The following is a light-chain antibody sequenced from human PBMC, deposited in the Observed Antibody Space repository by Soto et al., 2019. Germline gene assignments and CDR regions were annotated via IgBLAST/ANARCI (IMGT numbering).Light chain of an antibody. CDR3: CSYGGSFYV. Sequence: QSALTQPRSVSGSPGQSVTISCTGTSIDVGAYNFVSWYQQHPGKAPKLVIFDVSQRPSGVPDRFSGSKSGSTASLTISGLQPKDEADYYCCSYGGSFYVIGTGTKVTVL. J-gene: IGLJ1*01. CDR2: DVS. CDR1: SIDVGAYNF. V-gene: IGLV2-11*01.